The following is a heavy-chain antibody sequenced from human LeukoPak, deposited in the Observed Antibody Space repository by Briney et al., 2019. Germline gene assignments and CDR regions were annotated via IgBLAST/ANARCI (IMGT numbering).Heavy chain of an antibody. CDR2: INHSGST. D-gene: IGHD6-19*01. CDR1: GGSFSGCY. J-gene: IGHJ3*02. Sequence: PSETLFLTCAVYGGSFSGCYWSWIRQPPGKELEWIGEINHSGSTNYNPSLKSRVTISVDTSKNQFSLKLSSVTAADTAVYYCARHVQWTYIDAFDIWGQGTMITVSS. CDR3: ARHVQWTYIDAFDI. V-gene: IGHV4-34*01.